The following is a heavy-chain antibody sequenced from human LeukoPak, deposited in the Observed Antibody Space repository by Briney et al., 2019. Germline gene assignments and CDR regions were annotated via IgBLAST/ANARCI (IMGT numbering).Heavy chain of an antibody. V-gene: IGHV4-61*02. J-gene: IGHJ4*02. Sequence: SETLSLTCTVSGGSISSGSYYWSWIRRPAGKGLEWIGRIYTSGSTNYNPSLKSRVTISVDTSKNQFSLKLSSVTAADTAVYYCARIGVDTAMGGFDYWGQGTLVTVSS. D-gene: IGHD5-18*01. CDR2: IYTSGST. CDR3: ARIGVDTAMGGFDY. CDR1: GGSISSGSYY.